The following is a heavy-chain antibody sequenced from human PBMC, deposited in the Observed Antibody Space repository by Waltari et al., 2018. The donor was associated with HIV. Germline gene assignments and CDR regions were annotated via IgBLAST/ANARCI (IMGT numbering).Heavy chain of an antibody. Sequence: QVQLQESGPRLMKPSETLSLTCSVSGYSLSSGYHWGWIRPSPGKGLEWIGSISHRGSTSYNPSLKSRVTISIDTSKNQFSLRMTSVTVADTAIYYCARDGTDTVVTPLDFWGQGILVTVSS. CDR3: ARDGTDTVVTPLDF. J-gene: IGHJ4*02. CDR1: GYSLSSGYH. CDR2: ISHRGST. V-gene: IGHV4-38-2*02. D-gene: IGHD2-21*02.